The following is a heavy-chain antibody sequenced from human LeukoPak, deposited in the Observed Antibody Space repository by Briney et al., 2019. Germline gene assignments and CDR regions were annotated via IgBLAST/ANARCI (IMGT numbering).Heavy chain of an antibody. V-gene: IGHV4-39*07. D-gene: IGHD3-22*01. Sequence: PSETLSLTCTVSGGSISSSSYYWSWIRQPPGKGLEWIGEINHSGSTNYNPSLKSRVTISVDTSKNQFSLKLSSVTAADTAVHYCARTMIVVVIHHEAFDIWGQGTMVTVSS. CDR2: INHSGST. J-gene: IGHJ3*02. CDR3: ARTMIVVVIHHEAFDI. CDR1: GGSISSSSYY.